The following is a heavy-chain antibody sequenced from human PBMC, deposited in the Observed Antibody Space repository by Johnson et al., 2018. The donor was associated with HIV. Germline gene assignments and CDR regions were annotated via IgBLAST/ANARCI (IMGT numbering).Heavy chain of an antibody. CDR1: GFIVGTKY. J-gene: IGHJ3*02. CDR2: IYSGGST. V-gene: IGHV3-66*01. CDR3: AGADTYTRQGGGAFDI. Sequence: VQLVESGGGLVQSGGSLRLACVASGFIVGTKYMSWVRQAPGKGLEWVSVIYSGGSTYYADSVTGRFIISRDTSKNTLYFQMGSLRAEDMAVYYCAGADTYTRQGGGAFDIWGQGTMVTVSS. D-gene: IGHD1-14*01.